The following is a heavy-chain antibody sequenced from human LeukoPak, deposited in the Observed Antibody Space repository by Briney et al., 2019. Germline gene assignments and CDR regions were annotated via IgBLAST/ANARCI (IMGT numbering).Heavy chain of an antibody. V-gene: IGHV7-4-1*02. CDR3: ARDRTDYYDSTGYPNWFDP. CDR1: GYTFTGYY. J-gene: IGHJ5*02. CDR2: INTNTGNP. D-gene: IGHD3-22*01. Sequence: ASVKVSCKASGYTFTGYYMHWVRQAPGQGLEWMGWINTNTGNPRYAQGFTGRFVFSLDTSVSTAYLQISGLKAEDTAVYYCARDRTDYYDSTGYPNWFDPWGQGTLVTVSS.